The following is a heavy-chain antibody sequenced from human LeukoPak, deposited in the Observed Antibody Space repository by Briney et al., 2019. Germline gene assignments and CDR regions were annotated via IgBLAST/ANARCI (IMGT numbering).Heavy chain of an antibody. D-gene: IGHD6-13*01. V-gene: IGHV4-59*01. CDR2: IYYSGST. CDR3: ARAIAAAGTAEDWLDP. Sequence: PSETLSLTCTVSGGSISSYYWSWIRQPPGKGLEWIGYIYYSGSTNYNPSLKSRVTISVDTSKNQFSLKLSSVTAADTAVYYCARAIAAAGTAEDWLDPWGQGTLVTVSS. CDR1: GGSISSYY. J-gene: IGHJ5*02.